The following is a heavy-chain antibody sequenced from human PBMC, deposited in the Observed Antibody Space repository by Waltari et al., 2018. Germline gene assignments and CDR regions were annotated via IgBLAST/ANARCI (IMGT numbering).Heavy chain of an antibody. J-gene: IGHJ4*02. CDR3: AMAAGTLY. CDR2: KKQDGREK. D-gene: IGHD6-13*01. Sequence: EVQLVESGGGLVQPGGSLRLSCAASGFTLGTRWMSWVRQAPGKGVEWVANKKQDGREKYYVDSMKGRFTISRDNAKNSLFLQMDSLRAEDTAVYFCAMAAGTLYWGQGTLVTVSS. CDR1: GFTLGTRW. V-gene: IGHV3-7*01.